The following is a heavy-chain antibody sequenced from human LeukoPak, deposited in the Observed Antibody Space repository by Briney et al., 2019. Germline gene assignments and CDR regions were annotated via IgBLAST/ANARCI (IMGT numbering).Heavy chain of an antibody. V-gene: IGHV1-69*06. J-gene: IGHJ5*02. Sequence: SVKVSCKASGGTFSSYAISWVRQAPGRGLEWMGGIIPIFGTANYAQEFQGRVTITADKSTSTAYMELSSLRSEDTAVYYCARDREGYCSSTSCYPSNWFDPWGQGTLVTVSS. CDR3: ARDREGYCSSTSCYPSNWFDP. CDR2: IIPIFGTA. D-gene: IGHD2-2*01. CDR1: GGTFSSYA.